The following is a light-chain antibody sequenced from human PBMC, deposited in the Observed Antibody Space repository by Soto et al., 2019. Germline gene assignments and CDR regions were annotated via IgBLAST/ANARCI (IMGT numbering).Light chain of an antibody. CDR3: QQSYSTPYT. Sequence: DIQMTQSPSSLSASVGDRVTITCRASQSITNHLNWYQQKPGKAPKLLIYAASSLQSGVPSTFSGTGSGTDFTLSISSLRPEDFETYYCQQSYSTPYTFGRGTKVDIX. CDR1: QSITNH. J-gene: IGKJ2*01. CDR2: AAS. V-gene: IGKV1-39*01.